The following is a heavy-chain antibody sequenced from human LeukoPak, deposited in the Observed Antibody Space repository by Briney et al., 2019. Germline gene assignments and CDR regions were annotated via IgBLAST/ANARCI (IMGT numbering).Heavy chain of an antibody. D-gene: IGHD2-2*01. V-gene: IGHV3-30*02. J-gene: IGHJ4*02. Sequence: GGSLRLSCAASGITFRSYGMHWVRQAPGKGLEWVAFIRYDGNNKYYADSVKGRFTISRDNSKNTVYLQMNSLRTEDTAVYYCAKDSDYAAPDWGQGTLVTVSS. CDR3: AKDSDYAAPD. CDR1: GITFRSYG. CDR2: IRYDGNNK.